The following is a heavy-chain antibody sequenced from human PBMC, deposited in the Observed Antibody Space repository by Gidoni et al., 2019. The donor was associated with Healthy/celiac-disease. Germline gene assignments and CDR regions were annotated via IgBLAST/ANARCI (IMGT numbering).Heavy chain of an antibody. CDR1: GYTFTSYG. CDR2: LSAYNGNT. D-gene: IGHD5-12*01. Sequence: QVQLVQSGAEVKKPGASVKVSCKASGYTFTSYGIRWVRQSPGQGLEWMGWLSAYNGNTNYEQKLQGRVTMTTDTSTSTAYMELRSLRSDDTAVYYCARDVVATIMVEYYYYGMDVWGQGTTVTVSS. V-gene: IGHV1-18*01. CDR3: ARDVVATIMVEYYYYGMDV. J-gene: IGHJ6*02.